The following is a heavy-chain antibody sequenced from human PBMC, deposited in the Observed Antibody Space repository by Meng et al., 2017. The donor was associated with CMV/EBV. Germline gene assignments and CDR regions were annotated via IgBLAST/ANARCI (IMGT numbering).Heavy chain of an antibody. CDR3: ARGGNLEWLSNYYYGMDV. D-gene: IGHD3-3*01. V-gene: IGHV1-18*01. Sequence: ASVKVSCKASGGTFSSYGISWVRQAPGQGLEWMGWISAYNGNTNYAQKLQGRVTMTTDTSTSTAYMELRSLRSDDTAVYYCARGGNLEWLSNYYYGMDVWGQGTTVTVSS. CDR1: GGTFSSYG. J-gene: IGHJ6*02. CDR2: ISAYNGNT.